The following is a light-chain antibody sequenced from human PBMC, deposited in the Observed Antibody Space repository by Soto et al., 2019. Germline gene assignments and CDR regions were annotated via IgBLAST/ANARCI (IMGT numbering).Light chain of an antibody. Sequence: EIQMTQSPSSLSTSVGDRVTITCRASQSISTFLNWYQQKPWKAPKLLISTASSLQSGVPSTVSGSGSGTDLDLPIRILEPADLETRCNHQTYVRLQTFGHGTTVDI. CDR3: HQTYVRLQT. CDR1: QSISTF. J-gene: IGKJ1*01. CDR2: TAS. V-gene: IGKV1-39*01.